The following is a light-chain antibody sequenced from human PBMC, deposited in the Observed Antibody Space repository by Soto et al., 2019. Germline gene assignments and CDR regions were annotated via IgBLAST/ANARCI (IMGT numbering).Light chain of an antibody. J-gene: IGKJ1*01. CDR3: QCYSSYPWT. CDR1: QSISSY. V-gene: IGKV1-39*02. Sequence: DIQMTQSPSSLSAYVGDRVAITCRASQSISSYLNWYQQKPGKAPKVLIYAASNLQSGVPSRFSGSGSGTEFSLTISSLQPDDFGTYYCQCYSSYPWTLGQGTKVDVK. CDR2: AAS.